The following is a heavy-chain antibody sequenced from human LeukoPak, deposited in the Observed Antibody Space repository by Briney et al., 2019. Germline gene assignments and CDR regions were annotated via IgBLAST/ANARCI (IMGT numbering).Heavy chain of an antibody. CDR2: ITPNSGAT. D-gene: IGHD3-10*01. CDR1: GYTFNAYN. CDR3: ARGMGSGTYRRFDF. J-gene: IGHJ4*02. Sequence: GASVKVSCKASGYTFNAYNLHWVRRAPGQGLEWRGWITPNSGATNYAQQFQGRVTMTRDTSISTAYMELNNLISDDTAVYYCARGMGSGTYRRFDFWGQGTLVTVSS. V-gene: IGHV1-2*02.